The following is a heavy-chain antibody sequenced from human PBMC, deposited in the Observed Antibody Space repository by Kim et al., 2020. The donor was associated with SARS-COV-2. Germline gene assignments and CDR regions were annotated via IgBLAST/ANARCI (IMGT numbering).Heavy chain of an antibody. J-gene: IGHJ5*02. Sequence: SETLSLTCAVSGGSISSSSYYWGWIRQPPGKGLEWIGSVYYTGSTYYNPSLKSRVTISVDTSKNQFSLKLSSVTAADTAVYYCARHSLRFLEWANWFDPCGERTLVTLSS. D-gene: IGHD3-3*01. V-gene: IGHV4-39*01. CDR3: ARHSLRFLEWANWFDP. CDR2: VYYTGST. CDR1: GGSISSSSYY.